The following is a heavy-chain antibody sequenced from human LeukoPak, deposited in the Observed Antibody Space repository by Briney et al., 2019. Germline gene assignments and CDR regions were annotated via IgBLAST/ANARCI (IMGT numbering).Heavy chain of an antibody. CDR3: AKSRDGYNLPLAH. V-gene: IGHV3-7*01. Sequence: GGSLRLSCAASGFTFSSYWMSWVRQAPGKGLEWVANIKQDGSEKYYVDSVKGRFTISRDNSKNTLYLQMNSLRAEDTAVYYCAKSRDGYNLPLAHWGQGTLVTVSS. J-gene: IGHJ4*02. CDR1: GFTFSSYW. D-gene: IGHD5-24*01. CDR2: IKQDGSEK.